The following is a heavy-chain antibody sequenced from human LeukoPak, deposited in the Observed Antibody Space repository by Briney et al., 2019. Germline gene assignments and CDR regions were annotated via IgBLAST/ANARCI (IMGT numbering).Heavy chain of an antibody. D-gene: IGHD3-10*01. Sequence: SETLSLTCTVSGYSISSGYYWGWIRQPPGKGLEWIGSIYHSGSTYYNPSLKSRVTISVDTSKNQFSLKLSSVTAADTAVYYCARRRFRYYGSGSSGYFDYWGQGTLVTVSS. CDR1: GYSISSGYY. CDR3: ARRRFRYYGSGSSGYFDY. CDR2: IYHSGST. J-gene: IGHJ4*02. V-gene: IGHV4-38-2*02.